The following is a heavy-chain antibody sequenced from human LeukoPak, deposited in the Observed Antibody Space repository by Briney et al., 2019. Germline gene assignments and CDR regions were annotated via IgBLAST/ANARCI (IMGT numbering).Heavy chain of an antibody. J-gene: IGHJ4*02. CDR2: IIPIFGTA. Sequence: ASVKVSCKASGGTLSSYAISWARQAPGQGLEWMGGIIPIFGTANYAQKFQGRVTITTDESTSTAYMELRSLRFDDTAVYYCARDRVIAVAGTDYWGQGTLVTVSS. CDR1: GGTLSSYA. D-gene: IGHD6-19*01. V-gene: IGHV1-69*05. CDR3: ARDRVIAVAGTDY.